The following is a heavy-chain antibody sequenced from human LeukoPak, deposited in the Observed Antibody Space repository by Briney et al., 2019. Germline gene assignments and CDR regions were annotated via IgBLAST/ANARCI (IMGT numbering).Heavy chain of an antibody. CDR2: IYYSGST. CDR1: GGSISSSSYY. Sequence: SETLSLTCTVSGGSISSSSYYWGWIRQPPGKGLEWIGSIYYSGSTYYNPSLKSRVTISVDTSKNQFSLKLSSVTAADTAVYYCASSTHDYSNYEGVFQYYFDYWGQGTLVTVTS. V-gene: IGHV4-39*07. D-gene: IGHD4-11*01. J-gene: IGHJ4*02. CDR3: ASSTHDYSNYEGVFQYYFDY.